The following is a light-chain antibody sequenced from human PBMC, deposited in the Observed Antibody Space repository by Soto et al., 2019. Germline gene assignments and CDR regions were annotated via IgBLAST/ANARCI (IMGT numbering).Light chain of an antibody. CDR1: TGDVTSGHY. Sequence: QAVVTQEPSLTVSPGGTVTLTCGSSTGDVTSGHYPYWFQQKPGQAPRTLIYDTSNKHSWTPARFSGSLLGGKAALTLSGAQPEDEAEYYCLLSYPGAPEVFGGGTKVTVL. J-gene: IGLJ3*02. V-gene: IGLV7-46*01. CDR3: LLSYPGAPEV. CDR2: DTS.